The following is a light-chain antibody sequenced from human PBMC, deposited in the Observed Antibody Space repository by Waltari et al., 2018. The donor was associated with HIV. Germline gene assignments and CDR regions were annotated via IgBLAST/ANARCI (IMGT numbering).Light chain of an antibody. CDR1: QSICSS. J-gene: IGKJ5*01. CDR3: QQY. V-gene: IGKV1-5*03. Sequence: DIQMTQSPSTLSASVGDSVTITCRASQSICSSLAWYQKKSGKAHKFLIDQASSLESGDPSSFSGRGSGTQFTLTISSLQPDDFATYYRQQYFRHVTRLE. CDR2: QAS.